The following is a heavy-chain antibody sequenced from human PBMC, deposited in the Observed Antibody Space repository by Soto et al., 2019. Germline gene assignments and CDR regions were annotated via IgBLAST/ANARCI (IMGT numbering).Heavy chain of an antibody. J-gene: IGHJ6*02. V-gene: IGHV4-4*07. CDR1: GGSISSYY. Sequence: SETLSLTCTVSGGSISSYYWSWIRQPAGKGLEWIGRIYTSGSTNYNPSLKSRVTMSVDTSKNQFSLKLSSVTAADTAVYYCARGGDWNYRVGYYYYGMDVWGQGTTVTVSS. D-gene: IGHD1-7*01. CDR2: IYTSGST. CDR3: ARGGDWNYRVGYYYYGMDV.